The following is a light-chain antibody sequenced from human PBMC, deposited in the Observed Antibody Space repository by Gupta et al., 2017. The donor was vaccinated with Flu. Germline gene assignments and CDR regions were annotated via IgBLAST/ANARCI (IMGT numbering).Light chain of an antibody. CDR2: LGS. Sequence: DIVMTQSPLSLPVTPGEPASISCRSSQSLLHSNGYTYLDWYLQKPGQSPQLLIYLGSNRASGVPDRFSGSGSGTDFTLKISRVEAEDVGVYYCMQVLQTPYTFGQGTKLEIK. CDR1: QSLLHSNGYTY. V-gene: IGKV2-28*01. CDR3: MQVLQTPYT. J-gene: IGKJ2*01.